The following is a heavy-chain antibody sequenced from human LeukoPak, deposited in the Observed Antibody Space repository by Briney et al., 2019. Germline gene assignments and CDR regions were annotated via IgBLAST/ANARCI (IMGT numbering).Heavy chain of an antibody. Sequence: GGSLKLSCEASGFTVRSNYMTWVRQAPGKGLEWVPLIYGGGGTYYADSVKSRSTIYRDNSKNTLYLQLNSLRAEDTAVYYCARLSGSYAFDCRGQGTLVTVSS. D-gene: IGHD3-16*01. CDR1: GFTVRSNY. CDR3: ARLSGSYAFDC. V-gene: IGHV3-66*04. J-gene: IGHJ4*02. CDR2: IYGGGGT.